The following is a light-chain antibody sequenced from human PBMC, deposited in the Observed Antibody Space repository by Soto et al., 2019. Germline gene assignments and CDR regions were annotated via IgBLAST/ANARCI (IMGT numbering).Light chain of an antibody. CDR1: SSNIGSNT. CDR3: AAWDETLIDV. J-gene: IGLJ1*01. V-gene: IGLV1-44*01. CDR2: NDN. Sequence: QSVLTQPPSASGTPGQTVTISCSGSSSNIGSNTVSLYQQLPGAAPTLLIYNDNERSSGVPDRFSGSKSGTSASLAISGLQSEDEADYYCAAWDETLIDVFGTGTKLTVL.